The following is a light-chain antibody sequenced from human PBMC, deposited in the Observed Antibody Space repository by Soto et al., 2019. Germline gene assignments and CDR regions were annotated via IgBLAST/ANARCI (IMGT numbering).Light chain of an antibody. Sequence: QSVLTQPASVSGSPGQSITISCTGTSNDVGAYNYVSWYQHHPGKVPKLIIYEVTNRPSGVSNRFSGSKSGNTASLTISGLQAEDEADYYCNSYAGNNIYVFGTGTKVTVL. J-gene: IGLJ1*01. CDR1: SNDVGAYNY. CDR2: EVT. CDR3: NSYAGNNIYV. V-gene: IGLV2-14*01.